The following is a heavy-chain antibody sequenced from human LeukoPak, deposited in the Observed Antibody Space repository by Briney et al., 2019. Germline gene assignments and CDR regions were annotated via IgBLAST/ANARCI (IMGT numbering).Heavy chain of an antibody. D-gene: IGHD1-26*01. Sequence: GGSLRLSCAASGFTFSTYAMNWVRQAPGKGLEWVAVISDDGRHNYYADSVKGRSTISRDNSKSTLYLQINSLRAEDTAMYYCARGESGSYPDVSFDYWGQGTLVTVSS. CDR1: GFTFSTYA. J-gene: IGHJ4*02. CDR3: ARGESGSYPDVSFDY. V-gene: IGHV3-30*04. CDR2: ISDDGRHN.